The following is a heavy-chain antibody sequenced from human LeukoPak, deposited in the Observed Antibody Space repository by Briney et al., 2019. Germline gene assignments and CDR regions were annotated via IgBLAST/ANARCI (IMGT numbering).Heavy chain of an antibody. CDR3: ARGWYSKNWFGELWSPDDAFDI. V-gene: IGHV4-39*07. Sequence: SETLSLTCTVSGGSISSSSYYWGWIRQPPGEGLEWIGSIYYSGSTYYNPSLKSRVTISVDTSKNQFSLKLSSVTAADTAVYYCARGWYSKNWFGELWSPDDAFDIWGQGTMVTVSS. D-gene: IGHD3-10*01. CDR2: IYYSGST. CDR1: GGSISSSSYY. J-gene: IGHJ3*02.